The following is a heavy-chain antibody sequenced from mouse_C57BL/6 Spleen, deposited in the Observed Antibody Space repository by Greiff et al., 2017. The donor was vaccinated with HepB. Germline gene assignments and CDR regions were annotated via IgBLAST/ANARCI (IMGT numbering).Heavy chain of an antibody. CDR1: GYSITSGYY. V-gene: IGHV3-6*01. CDR3: AREPYWYFDV. J-gene: IGHJ1*03. Sequence: EVKLMESGPGLVKPSQSLSLTCSVTGYSITSGYYWNWIRQFPGNKLEWMGYISYDGSNNYNPSLKNRISITRDTSKNQFFLKLNSVTTEDTATYYCAREPYWYFDVWGTGTTVTVSS. CDR2: ISYDGSN.